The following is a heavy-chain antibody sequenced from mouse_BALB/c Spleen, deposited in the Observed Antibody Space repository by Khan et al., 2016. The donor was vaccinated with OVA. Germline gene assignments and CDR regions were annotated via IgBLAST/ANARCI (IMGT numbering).Heavy chain of an antibody. Sequence: QVQLQQSGPELVKPGALVKISCQASGYTFTAYDINWVKQRPGQGLEWIGWIYPGDGSTKYNENCKDKATLTADTSSNTAYMQLSGLTSEKSAVYFCAREGLRGVGMDYWGQGISVSVSS. V-gene: IGHV1S56*01. CDR2: IYPGDGST. J-gene: IGHJ4*01. D-gene: IGHD2-4*01. CDR1: GYTFTAYD. CDR3: AREGLRGVGMDY.